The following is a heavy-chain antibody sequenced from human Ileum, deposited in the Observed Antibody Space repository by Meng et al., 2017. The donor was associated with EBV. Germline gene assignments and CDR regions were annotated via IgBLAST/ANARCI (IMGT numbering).Heavy chain of an antibody. Sequence: QVQLVQCGAEVMTPGALLRVSCRASGYTFSYYFLNWVRQAPGQGLEWLGTINPNNGGTNYAQRFQDRVTLTRDTSTSTVYMELSSLGSEDTALYYCAREKSPGHFDYLGQGILVTVSS. CDR2: INPNNGGT. V-gene: IGHV1-46*01. CDR1: GYTFSYYF. J-gene: IGHJ4*02. CDR3: AREKSPGHFDY.